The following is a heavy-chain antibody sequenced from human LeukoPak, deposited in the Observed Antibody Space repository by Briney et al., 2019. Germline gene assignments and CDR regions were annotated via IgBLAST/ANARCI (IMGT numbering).Heavy chain of an antibody. CDR2: ISWNSGSE. J-gene: IGHJ4*02. Sequence: GRSLRLSCAASGFSFDDYAMHWLRQAPGKGLQWVSGISWNSGSEGYADSVKGRFTISRDNAWNSLYLQMNSLRAEDTAVYYCARDSDSSGHYYMDYFDYWGQGALVTVSS. CDR3: ARDSDSSGHYYMDYFDY. D-gene: IGHD3-22*01. CDR1: GFSFDDYA. V-gene: IGHV3-9*01.